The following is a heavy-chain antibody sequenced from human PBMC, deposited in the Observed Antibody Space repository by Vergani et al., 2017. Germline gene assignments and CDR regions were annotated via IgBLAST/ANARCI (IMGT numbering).Heavy chain of an antibody. J-gene: IGHJ3*02. CDR1: GFTFSSYS. Sequence: EVQLLESGGGLVQPGGSLRLSCAASGFTFSSYSMNWVRQAPGKGLEWVSSISSSSSYIYYADSVKGRFTISRDNAKNSLYLQMNSLRAEDTAVYYCARDMRGLQSTKPSDAFDIWGQGTMVTVSS. CDR3: ARDMRGLQSTKPSDAFDI. V-gene: IGHV3-21*01. D-gene: IGHD5-24*01. CDR2: ISSSSSYI.